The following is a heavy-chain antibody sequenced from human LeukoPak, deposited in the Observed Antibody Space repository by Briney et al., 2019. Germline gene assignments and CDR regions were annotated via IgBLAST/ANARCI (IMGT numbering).Heavy chain of an antibody. CDR3: ARHGIGIPARPRWFDP. D-gene: IGHD6-6*01. CDR2: INHSGST. CDR1: GGSFSGYH. V-gene: IGHV4-34*01. Sequence: SETLSLTCAVYGGSFSGYHWSWIRQPPGKGLEWIGEINHSGSTNYNPSLKSRVTMSIDTSKKQFSLKLSSVTAADTAVYYCARHGIGIPARPRWFDPWGQGTLVTVSS. J-gene: IGHJ5*02.